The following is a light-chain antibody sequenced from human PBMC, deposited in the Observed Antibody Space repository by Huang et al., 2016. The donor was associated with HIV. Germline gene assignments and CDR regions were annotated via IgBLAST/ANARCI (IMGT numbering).Light chain of an antibody. CDR3: QVSYRTPWT. Sequence: DIQVTQSPSSLSASVGDRVTITCRASQNIRKFLNWYQQKPNEAPKVIISAASTLQSGVPSMFSGSGSGTDFTLSISSLRPEDLATYYCQVSYRTPWTFGQGTKVEI. CDR1: QNIRKF. V-gene: IGKV1-39*01. CDR2: AAS. J-gene: IGKJ1*01.